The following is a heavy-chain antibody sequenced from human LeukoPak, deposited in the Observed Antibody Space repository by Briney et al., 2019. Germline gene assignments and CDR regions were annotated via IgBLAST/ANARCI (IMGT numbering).Heavy chain of an antibody. V-gene: IGHV4-4*02. CDR2: VHLNGAT. D-gene: IGHD1-26*01. J-gene: IGHJ4*02. Sequence: SETLSLTCAVSGGSITTTNWWSWVRQPPGKGLEWIGEVHLNGATNYNPSLESRFSMSIDKSNNHLSLEVTSVTAADTALYYCTRESGAFSPFGFWGQGTLVTVSS. CDR1: GGSITTTNW. CDR3: TRESGAFSPFGF.